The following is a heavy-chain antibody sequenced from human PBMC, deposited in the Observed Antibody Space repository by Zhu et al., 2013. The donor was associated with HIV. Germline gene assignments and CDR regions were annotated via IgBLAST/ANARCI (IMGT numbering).Heavy chain of an antibody. V-gene: IGHV1-18*01. Sequence: QVQLVQSGAEVKKPGASVKVSCKASGYTFTSYGISWVRQAPGQGLEWMGWISAYNGNTNYAQKLQGRVTMTTDTSTSTAYMELRSLRSDDTAVYYCARPGYCSSTSCSHYWYFDLWGPWHPGHCPL. D-gene: IGHD2-2*01. CDR2: ISAYNGNT. J-gene: IGHJ2*01. CDR1: GYTFTSYG. CDR3: ARPGYCSSTSCSHYWYFDL.